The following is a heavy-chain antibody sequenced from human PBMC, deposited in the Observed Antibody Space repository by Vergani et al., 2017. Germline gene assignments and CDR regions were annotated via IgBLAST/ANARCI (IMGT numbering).Heavy chain of an antibody. J-gene: IGHJ6*03. D-gene: IGHD2-2*01. CDR2: IIPILGIA. Sequence: QVQLVQSGAEVKKPGSSVKVSCKASGGTFSSYTISWVRQAPGQGLEWMGRIIPILGIANYAQKFQGRVTITADKSTSTAYMELSSLRSEDTAVYYCAKQDIVVVPAAPNYYYYYMDVWGKGTTVTVSS. V-gene: IGHV1-69*02. CDR1: GGTFSSYT. CDR3: AKQDIVVVPAAPNYYYYYMDV.